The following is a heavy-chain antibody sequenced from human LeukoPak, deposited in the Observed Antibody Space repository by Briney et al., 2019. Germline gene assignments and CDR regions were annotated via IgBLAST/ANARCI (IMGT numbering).Heavy chain of an antibody. V-gene: IGHV4-31*03. CDR1: GVSISDGRYY. Sequence: SETLSLTCSVSGVSISDGRYYWTWIRQHPGKGLEWIGYKYYSGSANYNPSLKSRLTISVDTSKNQFSLQLSSVTAADTAMYYCATPYCSSISCLDVFNIWGQGTMVTVSS. D-gene: IGHD2-2*01. CDR2: KYYSGSA. J-gene: IGHJ3*02. CDR3: ATPYCSSISCLDVFNI.